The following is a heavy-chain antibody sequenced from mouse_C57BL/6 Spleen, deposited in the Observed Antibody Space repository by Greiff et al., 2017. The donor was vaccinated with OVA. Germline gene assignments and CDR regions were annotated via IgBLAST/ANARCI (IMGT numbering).Heavy chain of an antibody. V-gene: IGHV14-4*01. CDR3: TAHYYGSSYDFDY. CDR2: IDPENGDT. D-gene: IGHD1-1*01. CDR1: GFNIKDDY. Sequence: EVQLQQSGAELVRPGASVKLSCTASGFNIKDDYMHWVKQRPEQGLEWIGWIDPENGDTEYASKFQGKATITADTSSNTVYLQLSSLTSEDTAVYYCTAHYYGSSYDFDYWGQGTTLTVSS. J-gene: IGHJ2*01.